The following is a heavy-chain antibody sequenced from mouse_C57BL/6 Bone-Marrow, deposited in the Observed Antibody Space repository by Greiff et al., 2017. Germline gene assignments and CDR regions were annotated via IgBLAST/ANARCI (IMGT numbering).Heavy chain of an antibody. CDR3: TRDGGWLMIYYAMDY. CDR2: IDPETGGT. D-gene: IGHD2-3*01. Sequence: VQVVESGAELVRPGASVTLSCKASGYTFTDYEMHWVKQTPVHGLEWIGAIDPETGGTAYNQKFKGKAILTADKSSSTAYMELRSLTSEDSAVYYCTRDGGWLMIYYAMDYWGQGTSVTVSS. V-gene: IGHV1-15*01. CDR1: GYTFTDYE. J-gene: IGHJ4*01.